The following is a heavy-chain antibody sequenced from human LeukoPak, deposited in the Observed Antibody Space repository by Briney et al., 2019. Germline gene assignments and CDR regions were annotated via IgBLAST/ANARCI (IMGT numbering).Heavy chain of an antibody. V-gene: IGHV3-23*01. CDR1: GFTFSSYA. D-gene: IGHD2-8*01. CDR3: AKDTSIGRYCTNGVCSPFDY. CDR2: ISDTGATT. Sequence: HPGGSLRLSCAGSGFTFSSYAMSWVRQAPGKGLEWVSAISDTGATTHDADSVKGRFTISRDNSRSTLYLQMNSLRAEDTALYYCAKDTSIGRYCTNGVCSPFDYWGQGTLVTVSS. J-gene: IGHJ4*02.